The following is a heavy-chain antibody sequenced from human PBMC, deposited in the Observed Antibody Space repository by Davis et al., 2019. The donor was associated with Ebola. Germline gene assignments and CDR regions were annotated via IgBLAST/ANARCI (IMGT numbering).Heavy chain of an antibody. J-gene: IGHJ6*02. CDR2: TYYSSKWFK. Sequence: PSETLSLTCAISGDSVSSGGWNWIRQSPSRGLEWLGRTYYSSKWFKDYAESVKSRININPDTSKNQFSLQLNSVTPEDTAIYYCARGWFRSGMDVWGQGTTITVSS. CDR1: GDSVSSGG. V-gene: IGHV6-1*01. D-gene: IGHD6-19*01. CDR3: ARGWFRSGMDV.